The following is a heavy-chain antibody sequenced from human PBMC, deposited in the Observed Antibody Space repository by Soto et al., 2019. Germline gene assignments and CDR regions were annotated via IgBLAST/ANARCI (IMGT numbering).Heavy chain of an antibody. D-gene: IGHD2-15*01. CDR2: IYYSGST. V-gene: IGHV4-31*03. J-gene: IGHJ4*02. Sequence: SETLSLTCTVSGGSISSGGYYWSWIRQRPGKGLEWIGYIYYSGSTYYNPSLKSRVTISVDTSKNQFSLKLSSVTAADTAVYYCARGVGSLSPRGPLDYWGQGTLVTVSS. CDR3: ARGVGSLSPRGPLDY. CDR1: GGSISSGGYY.